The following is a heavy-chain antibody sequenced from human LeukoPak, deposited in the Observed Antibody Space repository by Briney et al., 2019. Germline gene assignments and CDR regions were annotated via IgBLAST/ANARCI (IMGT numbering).Heavy chain of an antibody. V-gene: IGHV3-30*18. Sequence: GGSLRLSCAASGFTFSSYGMHWVRQAPGKGLEWVAVISYDGSNKYYADSVKGRFTLSRDNSKNTLYLQMNSLRAEDTAVYFCAKDRWYSGSYCFDYWGQGTLVTASS. J-gene: IGHJ4*02. CDR2: ISYDGSNK. CDR3: AKDRWYSGSYCFDY. CDR1: GFTFSSYG. D-gene: IGHD1-26*01.